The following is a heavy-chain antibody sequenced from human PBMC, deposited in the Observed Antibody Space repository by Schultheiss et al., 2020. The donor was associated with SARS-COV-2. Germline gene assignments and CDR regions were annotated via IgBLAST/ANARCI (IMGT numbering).Heavy chain of an antibody. D-gene: IGHD6-6*01. CDR3: AREGDSSSSDFDY. J-gene: IGHJ4*02. Sequence: SETLSLTCAVYGGSFSGYYWSWIRQPPGKGLEWIGEINHSGSTNYNPSLKSRVTISVDTSKNHFSLKLSSVTAADTAVYYCAREGDSSSSDFDYWGQGTLVTVSS. CDR2: INHSGST. CDR1: GGSFSGYY. V-gene: IGHV4-34*01.